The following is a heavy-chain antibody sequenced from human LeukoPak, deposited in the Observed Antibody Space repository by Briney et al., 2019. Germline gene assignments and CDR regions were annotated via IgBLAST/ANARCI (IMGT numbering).Heavy chain of an antibody. CDR2: ISSSGST. CDR1: GDSISSGDYY. Sequence: SKTLSLTCTVSGDSISSGDYYWSWIRQPAGRGLEWIGRISSSGSTNYNPSLKSRVTLSVDTSKNQFSLKLSSVTAADTAVYFCARAPYSYDSSGAFDIWGQGTMVTVSS. D-gene: IGHD3-22*01. J-gene: IGHJ3*02. CDR3: ARAPYSYDSSGAFDI. V-gene: IGHV4-61*02.